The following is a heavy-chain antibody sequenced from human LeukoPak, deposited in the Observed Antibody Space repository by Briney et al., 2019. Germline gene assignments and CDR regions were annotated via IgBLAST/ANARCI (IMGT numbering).Heavy chain of an antibody. V-gene: IGHV3-7*01. CDR1: GFTFSNYW. Sequence: PGGSLTLSCVASGFTFSNYWMSWVRQAPGKGLEGVANIKQDGSEKYYVDSVKGRFTISRDNAKNSLYLQMNSLRAEDTAVYYCLGNWFDPWGQGTLVTVSS. CDR3: LGNWFDP. CDR2: IKQDGSEK. J-gene: IGHJ5*02.